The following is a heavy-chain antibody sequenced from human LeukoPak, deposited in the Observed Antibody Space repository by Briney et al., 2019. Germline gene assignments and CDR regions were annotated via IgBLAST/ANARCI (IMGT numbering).Heavy chain of an antibody. V-gene: IGHV1-8*02. CDR2: MNPNSGNT. J-gene: IGHJ5*02. CDR3: ARGLVYGSTHNWFDP. CDR1: GYTFTSYY. Sequence: ASVKVSCKASGYTFTSYYIHWVRQATGQGLEWMGWMNPNSGNTGYAQKFQGRVTMTRNTSISTAYMELSSLRSEDTAVYYCARGLVYGSTHNWFDPWGQGTLVTVSS. D-gene: IGHD3-10*01.